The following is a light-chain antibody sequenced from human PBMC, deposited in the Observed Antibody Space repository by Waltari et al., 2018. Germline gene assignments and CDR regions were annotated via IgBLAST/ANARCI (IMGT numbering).Light chain of an antibody. J-gene: IGKJ1*01. CDR3: QQYGSSPRT. CDR1: QSVSSSY. V-gene: IGKV3-20*01. CDR2: GAS. Sequence: DIVLTKSPGTLSLSPGERATLSCRASQSVSSSYLAWYQQKPGQAPRLLIYGASSRATGIPDRFSGSGSGTDFTLTISRLEPEDFAVYYCQQYGSSPRTFGQGTKVEIK.